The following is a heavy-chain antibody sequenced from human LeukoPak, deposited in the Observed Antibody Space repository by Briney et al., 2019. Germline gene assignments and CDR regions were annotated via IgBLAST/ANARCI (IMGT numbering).Heavy chain of an antibody. D-gene: IGHD3-10*01. Sequence: NPSETLSLTCTVSGGSISSSSYYWGWIRQPPGKGLEWIGSIYYSGSTDYNPSLKSRVTISLDTPKNHFSLNLRSVTAADTAVYYCARGVIRGVIEGWGQGTLVTVSS. CDR3: ARGVIRGVIEG. V-gene: IGHV4-39*02. CDR2: IYYSGST. J-gene: IGHJ4*02. CDR1: GGSISSSSYY.